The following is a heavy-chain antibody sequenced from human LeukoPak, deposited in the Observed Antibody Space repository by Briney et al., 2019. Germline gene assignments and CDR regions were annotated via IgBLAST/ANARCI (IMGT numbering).Heavy chain of an antibody. D-gene: IGHD4-17*01. Sequence: GGSLRLSCAASGFTFDDYAMHWVRQAPGKGLEWVSGISWNSGSIGYADSVKGRFTISRDNAKNSLYLQMNSLRAVDTALYYCAKFDVTTVTRDDAFDIWGQGTMVTVSS. CDR3: AKFDVTTVTRDDAFDI. J-gene: IGHJ3*02. CDR1: GFTFDDYA. CDR2: ISWNSGSI. V-gene: IGHV3-9*01.